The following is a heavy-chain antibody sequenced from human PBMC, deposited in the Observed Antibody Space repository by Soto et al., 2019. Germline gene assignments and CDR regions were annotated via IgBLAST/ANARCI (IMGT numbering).Heavy chain of an antibody. V-gene: IGHV3-30*10. J-gene: IGHJ4*02. CDR1: PSTFKRTA. CDR3: TSSSVSDIVVVAAASELDY. Sequence: QVQLVESGGGVVQPPRPLTPPCAAPPSTFKRTAPHPVRHAPRKGLAWAPVISYDGRNKHYTDSVKGRFTISRDNSKNTLYLQMNGLRPEDTAVYYCTSSSVSDIVVVAAASELDYWGQGTLVTVSS. D-gene: IGHD2-15*01. CDR2: ISYDGRNK.